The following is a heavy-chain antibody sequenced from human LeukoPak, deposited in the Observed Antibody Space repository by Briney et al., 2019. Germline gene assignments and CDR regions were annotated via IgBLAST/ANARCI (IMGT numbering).Heavy chain of an antibody. Sequence: SETLSLTCTVSGGSISSGSYYWSWIRQPAGKGLEWIGRIYTSGSTNYNPSLKSRVTISVDTSKNQFSLKLSSVTAADTAVYYCASSSSWKYYFDYWGQGTLVTVSS. CDR2: IYTSGST. CDR3: ASSSSWKYYFDY. D-gene: IGHD6-13*01. CDR1: GGSISSGSYY. V-gene: IGHV4-61*02. J-gene: IGHJ4*02.